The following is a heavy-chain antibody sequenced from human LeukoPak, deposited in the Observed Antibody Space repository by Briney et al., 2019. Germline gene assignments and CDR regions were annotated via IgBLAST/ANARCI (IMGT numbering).Heavy chain of an antibody. J-gene: IGHJ6*02. CDR2: IKPNSGGT. D-gene: IGHD2-2*01. Sequence: ASVKVSCKASGYTFTGYYIHWVRQAPGQGLEWMGWIKPNSGGTNYAQKFQGRVTMTRDTSISTAYMELSRLRSDDTAVYYCARDAVGCSSTSCYRYGMDVWGQGTTVTVSS. CDR3: ARDAVGCSSTSCYRYGMDV. CDR1: GYTFTGYY. V-gene: IGHV1-2*02.